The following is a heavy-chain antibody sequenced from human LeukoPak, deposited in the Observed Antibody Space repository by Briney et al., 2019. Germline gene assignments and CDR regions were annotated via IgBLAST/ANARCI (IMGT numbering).Heavy chain of an antibody. CDR3: ARVAPYYYYGMDV. J-gene: IGHJ6*02. CDR1: GGSFSGYY. Sequence: PSETLSLTCAVYGGSFSGYYWSWIRQPPGKGLEWIREINHSGSTNYNPSPKSRVTISVDTSKNQFSLKLSSVTAADTAVYYCARVAPYYYYGMDVWGQGTTVTVSS. CDR2: INHSGST. V-gene: IGHV4-34*01.